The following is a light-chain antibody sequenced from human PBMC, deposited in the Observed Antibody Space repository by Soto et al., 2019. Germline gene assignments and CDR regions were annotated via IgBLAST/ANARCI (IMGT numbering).Light chain of an antibody. Sequence: DILVTKSPATLSLPPGGRATLSCRASQSVSSNLAWYQQKPGQAPRLLIQRASTRATGIPARFSGSGSGTEFTLTINRLQPDDVATYYCKDYRTYPSSFGQGTRVDI. CDR1: QSVSSN. J-gene: IGKJ1*01. CDR3: KDYRTYPSS. CDR2: RAS. V-gene: IGKV3-15*01.